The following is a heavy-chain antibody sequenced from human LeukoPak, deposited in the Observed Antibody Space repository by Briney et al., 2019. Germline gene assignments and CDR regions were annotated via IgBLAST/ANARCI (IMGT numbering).Heavy chain of an antibody. CDR3: AKLYDSSAYDYMDV. J-gene: IGHJ6*03. CDR2: ISGSGTKT. D-gene: IGHD3-22*01. V-gene: IGHV3-23*01. Sequence: PGVSLRLSCGASGFIFSNYAMSWVRQAPGKGLEWVSVISGSGTKTYYNDSVKGRFTISRDNSNNTLYLQMNSLRAEDTAVYYCAKLYDSSAYDYMDVWGKGTTVTVSS. CDR1: GFIFSNYA.